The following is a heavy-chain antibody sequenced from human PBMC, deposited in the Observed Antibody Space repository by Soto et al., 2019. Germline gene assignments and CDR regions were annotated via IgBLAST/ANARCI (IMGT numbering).Heavy chain of an antibody. V-gene: IGHV1-69*01. CDR2: IIPIFGTA. D-gene: IGHD6-6*01. J-gene: IGHJ6*02. CDR1: GGTFSSYA. Sequence: QVQLVQSGAEVKKPGSSVKVSCKASGGTFSSYAISWVRQAPGQGLEWMGGIIPIFGTANYAQKLQGRVTIITDESTSSAYMERNSLRSEYQAVYYCARSRFRSKGYSSSYSFYYYYCMDVWGQWTTVTVSS. CDR3: ARSRFRSKGYSSSYSFYYYYCMDV.